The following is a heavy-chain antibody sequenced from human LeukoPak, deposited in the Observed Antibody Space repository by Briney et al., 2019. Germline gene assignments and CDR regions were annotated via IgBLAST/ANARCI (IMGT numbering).Heavy chain of an antibody. CDR3: ARGPMGYSSSSSFNYYYYMDV. CDR1: GYTFTDYG. CDR2: ISAYSGNT. J-gene: IGHJ6*03. D-gene: IGHD6-6*01. V-gene: IGHV1-18*01. Sequence: ASVKVSCKASGYTFTDYGISWVRQAPGQGLEWMGWISAYSGNTRYAQKVQGRATMTTDASTSTAYMELGSLRSDDTAVYYCARGPMGYSSSSSFNYYYYMDVWGKGTTVTISS.